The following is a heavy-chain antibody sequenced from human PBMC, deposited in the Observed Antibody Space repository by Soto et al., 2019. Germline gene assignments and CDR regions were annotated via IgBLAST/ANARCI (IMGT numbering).Heavy chain of an antibody. D-gene: IGHD2-2*01. CDR2: IKQDGSEK. CDR1: GFTFSSYW. J-gene: IGHJ6*02. Sequence: EVQLVESGGGLVQPGGSLRLSCAASGFTFSSYWMSWVRQAPGKGLEWVANIKQDGSEKYYVDSVKGRFTISRDNAKNSLYLQMNSLRAEDTAVYYCARDLVVVPAAIGDYYYYYGMDVWGQGTTVTVS. V-gene: IGHV3-7*03. CDR3: ARDLVVVPAAIGDYYYYYGMDV.